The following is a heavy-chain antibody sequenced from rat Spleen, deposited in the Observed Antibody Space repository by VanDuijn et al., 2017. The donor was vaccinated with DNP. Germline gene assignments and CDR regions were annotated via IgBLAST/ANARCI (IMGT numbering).Heavy chain of an antibody. Sequence: EVQLVESGGDLVQPGRSLKLSCVATGFTLKNYWMFWVRQAPGKGLKWITSINTDGGNTYYSDSVKGRFTISRDNAENTVHLQMSSMRSEDTATYYCASWAPIAPISTSNYWGQGVMVTVSS. V-gene: IGHV5-58*01. CDR1: GFTLKNYW. CDR2: INTDGGNT. D-gene: IGHD1-2*01. CDR3: ASWAPIAPISTSNY. J-gene: IGHJ2*01.